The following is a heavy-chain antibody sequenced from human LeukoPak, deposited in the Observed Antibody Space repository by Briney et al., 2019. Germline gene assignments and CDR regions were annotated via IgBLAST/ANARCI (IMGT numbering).Heavy chain of an antibody. CDR3: ARDGGYSYGFDY. Sequence: ASVKVSCKASGGTFSSYAISWVRQAPGQRLEWMGWINAGNGNTKYSQEFQGRVTITRDTSASTAYMELSSLRSEDMAVYYCARDGGYSYGFDYWGQGTLVTVSS. CDR2: INAGNGNT. J-gene: IGHJ4*02. D-gene: IGHD5-18*01. CDR1: GGTFSSYA. V-gene: IGHV1-3*03.